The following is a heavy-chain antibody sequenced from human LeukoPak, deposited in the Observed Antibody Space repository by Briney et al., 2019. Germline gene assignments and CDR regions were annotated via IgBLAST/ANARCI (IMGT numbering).Heavy chain of an antibody. J-gene: IGHJ6*03. V-gene: IGHV1-3*03. CDR1: GYTFTSYG. CDR3: ARGRWELLGYYYYMDV. CDR2: INAGNGNT. Sequence: ASVKVSCKASGYTFTSYGISWVRQAPGQRLEWMGWINAGNGNTKYSQEFQGRVTITRDTSASTAYMELSSLRSEDMAVYYCARGRWELLGYYYYMDVWGKGTTVTVSS. D-gene: IGHD1-26*01.